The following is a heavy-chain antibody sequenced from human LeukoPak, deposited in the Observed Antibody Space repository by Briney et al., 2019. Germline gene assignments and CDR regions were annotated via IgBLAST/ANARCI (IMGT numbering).Heavy chain of an antibody. Sequence: GGSLRLSCAASGFTFSSYGMHWVRQAPGKGLEWVAVISYDGSNKYYADSVKGRFTISRDNSKNTLYLQMNSLRAEDTAVYYCAKDEGRRFTDWGQGTLVTVSS. J-gene: IGHJ4*02. CDR1: GFTFSSYG. CDR3: AKDEGRRFTD. V-gene: IGHV3-30*04. CDR2: ISYDGSNK. D-gene: IGHD3-16*01.